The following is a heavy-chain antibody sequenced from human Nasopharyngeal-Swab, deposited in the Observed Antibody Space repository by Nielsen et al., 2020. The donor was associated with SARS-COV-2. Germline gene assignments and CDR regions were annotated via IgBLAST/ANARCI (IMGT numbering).Heavy chain of an antibody. CDR1: GYTFTSYG. CDR3: ARDIMKAVAGDAFDI. Sequence: ASVKVSCKASGYTFTSYGISWVRQAPGQGLEWMGWISAYNGNTNYAQKLQGRVTMTTDTSTSTAYMELRSLRSDDTAVYYCARDIMKAVAGDAFDIWGQGTMVTVSS. D-gene: IGHD6-19*01. CDR2: ISAYNGNT. V-gene: IGHV1-18*01. J-gene: IGHJ3*02.